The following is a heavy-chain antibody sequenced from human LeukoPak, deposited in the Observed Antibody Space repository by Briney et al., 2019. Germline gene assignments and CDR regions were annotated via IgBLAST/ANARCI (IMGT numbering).Heavy chain of an antibody. CDR1: GYTFTDYP. CDR2: INPNSGST. V-gene: IGHV1-2*02. CDR3: ARAGSSQGGYDY. Sequence: GASVKVSCKASGYTFTDYPMNWVRQAPGQGLEWMGWINPNSGSTNYAQKFQGRVTMTRDTSISTAYMELSRLRSDDTAVYYCARAGSSQGGYDYWGQGTLVTVSS. D-gene: IGHD6-6*01. J-gene: IGHJ4*02.